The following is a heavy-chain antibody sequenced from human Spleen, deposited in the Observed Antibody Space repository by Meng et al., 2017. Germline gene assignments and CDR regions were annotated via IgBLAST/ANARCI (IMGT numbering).Heavy chain of an antibody. Sequence: ASVKVSCKASGYTFTGYYMHWVRQAPGQGLEWMGRINPNSGGTDYAQKFHGRVTMTRDTSISTAYMELSRLRSDDTAVYYCARDMGNNVHVLFYAVDIWGQGTRVTVSS. V-gene: IGHV1-2*06. D-gene: IGHD2/OR15-2a*01. CDR2: INPNSGGT. J-gene: IGHJ3*02. CDR3: ARDMGNNVHVLFYAVDI. CDR1: GYTFTGYY.